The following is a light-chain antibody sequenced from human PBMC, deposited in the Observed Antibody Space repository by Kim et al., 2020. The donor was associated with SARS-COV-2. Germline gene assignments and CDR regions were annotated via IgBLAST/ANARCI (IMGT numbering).Light chain of an antibody. J-gene: IGKJ2*01. CDR2: GAS. Sequence: EIVLTQSPGTLSLSPGERATLSCRASQSVSSSYLAWYQQKPDQAPRLLIYGASSRATGIPDRFSGSGSGTDFTLTISRLEPEDFAVYYCQQYGSSPYTFGQGTKLEI. V-gene: IGKV3-20*01. CDR3: QQYGSSPYT. CDR1: QSVSSSY.